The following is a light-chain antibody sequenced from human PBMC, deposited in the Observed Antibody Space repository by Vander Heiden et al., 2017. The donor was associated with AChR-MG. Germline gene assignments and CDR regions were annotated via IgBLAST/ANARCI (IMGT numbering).Light chain of an antibody. V-gene: IGLV3-25*03. J-gene: IGLJ2*01. CDR3: QSADSSGTYVV. Sequence: YELTQPPSVSVSPGQTARITCSGDALPKQYADWYQQKPGQAPVMVRYKDSERPSGIPERFSGSSEGTTVTLTISGVEAEDEADDYCQSADSSGTYVVFGGGTKLTVL. CDR2: KDS. CDR1: ALPKQY.